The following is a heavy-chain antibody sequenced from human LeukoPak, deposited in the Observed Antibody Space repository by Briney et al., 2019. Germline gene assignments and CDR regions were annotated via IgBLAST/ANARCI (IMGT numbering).Heavy chain of an antibody. J-gene: IGHJ4*02. CDR3: ARGDTMVRGYDY. CDR1: GFTFSSYS. CDR2: ITSSSSYI. D-gene: IGHD3-10*01. Sequence: PGGSLRLSCAASGFTFSSYSMNWVRQAPGKGLEWVSSITSSSSYIYYADSVKGRFTISRDNAKNSLYLQMNSLRAEDTAVYYCARGDTMVRGYDYWGQGTLVTVSS. V-gene: IGHV3-21*01.